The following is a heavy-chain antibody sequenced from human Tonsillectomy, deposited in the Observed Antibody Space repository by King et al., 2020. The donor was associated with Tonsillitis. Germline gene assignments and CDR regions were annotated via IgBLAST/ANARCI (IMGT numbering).Heavy chain of an antibody. J-gene: IGHJ6*02. D-gene: IGHD2-15*01. CDR3: AKVLGVVVAATKETYYYGMYV. Sequence: VQLVESGGGVVQPGGSLRLSCAASGFTFSSYGMHWVRQAPGKGLEWVAFIRDDGSNKYYGDSVKGRFTISRDKSKNTLYLQMNSLKAEETAVYYCAKVLGVVVAATKETYYYGMYVCGQGTAVTVSS. V-gene: IGHV3-30*02. CDR1: GFTFSSYG. CDR2: IRDDGSNK.